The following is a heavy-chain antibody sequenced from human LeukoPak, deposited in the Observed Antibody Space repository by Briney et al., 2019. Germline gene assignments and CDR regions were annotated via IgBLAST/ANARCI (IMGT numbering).Heavy chain of an antibody. J-gene: IGHJ6*04. V-gene: IGHV4-38-2*01. CDR1: GYSISSGYY. D-gene: IGHD3-10*01. CDR2: MSHNRGT. CDR3: ASYYASGVSAYNYYGMDV. Sequence: SETLSLTCAVSGYSISSGYYWGWIRQPPGRGLEWIGSMSHNRGTYYNPSLKSRLTISMDTSKNQFSLRLSSVTAADTAVYYCASYYASGVSAYNYYGMDVWGKGTTVTVSS.